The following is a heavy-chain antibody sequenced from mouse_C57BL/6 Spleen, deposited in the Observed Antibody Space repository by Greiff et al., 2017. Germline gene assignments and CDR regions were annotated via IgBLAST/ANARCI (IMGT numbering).Heavy chain of an antibody. CDR1: GYTFTNYW. CDR3: ARGNYYGSSYGY. Sequence: QVQLQQSGAELVRPGTSVKVSCKASGYTFTNYWIGWAKQRPGHGLEWIGDIYPGGGYTNYNEKFKGKATLTADKSSSTAYMQFSSLTSEDSAIYYCARGNYYGSSYGYWGQGTTLTVSS. V-gene: IGHV1-63*01. CDR2: IYPGGGYT. J-gene: IGHJ2*01. D-gene: IGHD1-1*01.